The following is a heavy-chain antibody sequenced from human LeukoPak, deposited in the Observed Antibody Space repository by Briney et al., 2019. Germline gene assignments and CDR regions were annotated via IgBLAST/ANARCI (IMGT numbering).Heavy chain of an antibody. CDR2: INHSGST. CDR3: ARAVAALVDY. CDR1: GVSFSGYY. J-gene: IGHJ4*02. V-gene: IGHV4-34*01. Sequence: SESLSLTWAVYGVSFSGYYWSWMRQPPGKGLEWIGEINHSGSTNYNPSLKSRVTISVDTSKNQFSLKLSSVTAADTAVYYCARAVAALVDYWGQGTLVTVSS. D-gene: IGHD4-23*01.